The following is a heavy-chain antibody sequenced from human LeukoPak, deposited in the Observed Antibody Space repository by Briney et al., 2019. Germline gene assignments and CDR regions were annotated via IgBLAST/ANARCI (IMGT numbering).Heavy chain of an antibody. CDR2: VSYDGNDK. CDR3: ARGSPRRPPDD. Sequence: GGSLRLSCAASGLTFTSYIMNWVRQAPGKGLEWVAVVSYDGNDKYYADSVKGRFTISRDNSNNTLYLQMNSLRTEDTAVYYCARGSPRRPPDDWGQGTLVTVSS. CDR1: GLTFTSYI. V-gene: IGHV3-30-3*01. D-gene: IGHD3-10*01. J-gene: IGHJ4*02.